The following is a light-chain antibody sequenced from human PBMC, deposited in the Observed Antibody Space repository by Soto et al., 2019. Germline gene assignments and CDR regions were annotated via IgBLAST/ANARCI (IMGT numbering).Light chain of an antibody. V-gene: IGKV1-5*01. CDR1: KSINRL. J-gene: IGKJ1*01. CDR2: DAS. Sequence: DIQMTQSPSTLSASVGDRVTITCRASKSINRLLVWYQQKQGKAPKVLIFDASILASGVPPRFRGSRSTTDCTLTIIIPQPDDFETYYCQQYNNYLTWTFGQGNKVDIK. CDR3: QQYNNYLTWT.